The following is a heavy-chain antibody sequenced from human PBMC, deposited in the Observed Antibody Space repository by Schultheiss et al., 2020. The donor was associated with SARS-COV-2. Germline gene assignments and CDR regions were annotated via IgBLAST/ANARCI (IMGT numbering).Heavy chain of an antibody. CDR1: GFTFSSYA. V-gene: IGHV3-74*01. CDR2: IDNDGSTT. Sequence: GGSLRLSCAASGFTFSSYAMHWVRQVPGKGLMWVSRIDNDGSTTNYADSVKGRFTISRDNAKNTLYLQMNSLKTEDTAVYYCARAGLMMYQLLLYFDLWGRGTLVTVSS. CDR3: ARAGLMMYQLLLYFDL. D-gene: IGHD2-2*01. J-gene: IGHJ2*01.